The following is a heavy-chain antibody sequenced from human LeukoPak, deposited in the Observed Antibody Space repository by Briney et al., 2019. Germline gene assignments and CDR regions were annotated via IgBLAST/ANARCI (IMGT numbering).Heavy chain of an antibody. V-gene: IGHV1-3*01. J-gene: IGHJ3*02. Sequence: ASVKVSCKASGYTFTSYAMHWVRQAPGQRLEWMGWINAGNGNTKYSQKFQGRVTITRDTSASTAYMELRSLRSDDTAVYYCARGGSTTVTDAFDIWGQGTMVTVSS. CDR3: ARGGSTTVTDAFDI. D-gene: IGHD4-17*01. CDR1: GYTFTSYA. CDR2: INAGNGNT.